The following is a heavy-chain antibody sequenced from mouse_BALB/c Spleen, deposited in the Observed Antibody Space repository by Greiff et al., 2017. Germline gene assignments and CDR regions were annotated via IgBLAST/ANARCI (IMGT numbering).Heavy chain of an antibody. V-gene: IGHV5-4*02. Sequence: EVMLVESGGGLVKPGGSLKLSCAASGFTFSDYYMYWVRQTPEKRLEWVATISDGGSYTYYPDSVKGRFTISRDNAKNNLYLQMSSLKSEDTAMYYCARVGDYYAMDYWGQGTSVTVSS. CDR3: ARVGDYYAMDY. CDR1: GFTFSDYY. J-gene: IGHJ4*01. CDR2: ISDGGSYT.